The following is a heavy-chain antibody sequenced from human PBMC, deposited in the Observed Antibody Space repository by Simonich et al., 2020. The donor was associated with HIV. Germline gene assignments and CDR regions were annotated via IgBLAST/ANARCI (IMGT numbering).Heavy chain of an antibody. CDR2: ISYDGSNK. CDR3: ARESWGFDY. V-gene: IGHV3-30*07. Sequence: QVQLVESGGGVVQPGRSLRLSCAASGFTFSSYAMHWVRQAPGKGLEWVGVISYDGSNKYYADSVKGRFTISRDNSKNTLYLQMNSLRAEDTAVYYCARESWGFDYWGQGTLVTVSS. D-gene: IGHD3-16*01. J-gene: IGHJ4*02. CDR1: GFTFSSYA.